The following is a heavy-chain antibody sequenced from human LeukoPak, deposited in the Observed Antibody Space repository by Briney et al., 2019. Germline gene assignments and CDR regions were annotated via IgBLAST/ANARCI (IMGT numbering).Heavy chain of an antibody. CDR2: ISAYNGNT. Sequence: GASVKVSCKASGYTFTSYGISWVRQAPGQGLEWMGWISAYNGNTNYAQKLQGRVTMTTDTSTSTAYMELRSLRSDDTAVYYCARAPNTRYSSGWYSDYWGQGTLVTVSS. V-gene: IGHV1-18*01. CDR3: ARAPNTRYSSGWYSDY. J-gene: IGHJ4*02. D-gene: IGHD6-19*01. CDR1: GYTFTSYG.